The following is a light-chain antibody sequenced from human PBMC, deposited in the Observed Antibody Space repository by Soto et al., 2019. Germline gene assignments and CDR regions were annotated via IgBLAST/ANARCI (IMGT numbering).Light chain of an antibody. Sequence: EIVLTQSPATLSLSPGERATLSCRASQSVSRYLACYQQKPGQAPRLLIYDASNRATGIPARFSGSGSGTEFTLTISSLEPEDFAVYYCQQRSNWPPLTFGGGTQVEIK. J-gene: IGKJ4*01. CDR2: DAS. V-gene: IGKV3-11*01. CDR1: QSVSRY. CDR3: QQRSNWPPLT.